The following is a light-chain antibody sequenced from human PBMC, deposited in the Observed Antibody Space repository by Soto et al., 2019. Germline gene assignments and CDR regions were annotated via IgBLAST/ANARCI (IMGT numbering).Light chain of an antibody. CDR3: QQYYSYPPT. CDR1: QGISSY. J-gene: IGKJ1*01. CDR2: AAS. Sequence: AIRMTQSPSSFSASTGDRVTMTCRASQGISSYLAWYQQKPGKAPKLLIFAASTLQSGVASRFSGSGSGTDFTLTISCLQSEDFATYYCQQYYSYPPTFGRGAKVDIK. V-gene: IGKV1-8*01.